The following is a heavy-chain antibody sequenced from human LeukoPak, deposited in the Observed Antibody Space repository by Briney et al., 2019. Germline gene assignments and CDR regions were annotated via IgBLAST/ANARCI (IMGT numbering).Heavy chain of an antibody. D-gene: IGHD4-23*01. CDR2: ISGSGGSI. V-gene: IGHV3-23*01. CDR3: AKDRLSTPTAPRFDP. Sequence: PGGSLRLSCAASGFTFSSYAMSWVRQAPGKGLEWVSVISGSGGSISYADSVKGGFTISRDNSKNTLYLQMNSLRAEDTALYYCAKDRLSTPTAPRFDPWGQGTQVSVSS. J-gene: IGHJ5*02. CDR1: GFTFSSYA.